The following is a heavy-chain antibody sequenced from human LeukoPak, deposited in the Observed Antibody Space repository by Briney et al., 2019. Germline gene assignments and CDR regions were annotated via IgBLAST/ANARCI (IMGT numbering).Heavy chain of an antibody. CDR2: IYYSGST. CDR3: ARGGYGDYGGLFDY. CDR1: GGSISSYY. J-gene: IGHJ4*02. D-gene: IGHD4-17*01. V-gene: IGHV4-59*01. Sequence: SETLSLTCTVSGGSISSYYWSWIRQPPGKGLEWIGYIYYSGSTNYNPSLKSRVTISVDTSKNQFSLKLSSVTAADTAVYYCARGGYGDYGGLFDYWGQGTLVTVSS.